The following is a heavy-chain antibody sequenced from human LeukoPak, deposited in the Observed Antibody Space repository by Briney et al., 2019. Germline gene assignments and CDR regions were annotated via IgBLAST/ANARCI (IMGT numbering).Heavy chain of an antibody. CDR3: ARQSTGRANINWFDP. D-gene: IGHD4-17*01. V-gene: IGHV4-59*08. Sequence: PGGSLRLSCAVSGFTFSSYAMSWIRQPPGKGLEWIGYIYYSGSTNYNPSLKSRVTISVDTSKNQFSLKLSSVTAADTAVYYCARQSTGRANINWFDPWGQGTLVTVSS. CDR2: IYYSGST. CDR1: GFTFSSYA. J-gene: IGHJ5*02.